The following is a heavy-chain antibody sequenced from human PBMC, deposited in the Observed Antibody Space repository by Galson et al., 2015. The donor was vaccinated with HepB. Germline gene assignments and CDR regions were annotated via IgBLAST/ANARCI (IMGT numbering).Heavy chain of an antibody. J-gene: IGHJ3*02. CDR2: INSDGSST. D-gene: IGHD7-27*01. V-gene: IGHV3-74*01. CDR3: AREGRRTGEVTKAFDM. CDR1: GFTNYW. Sequence: SLRLSCAASGFTNYWMHWVRQDPGRGLVWVSRINSDGSSTSYADSVKGRFTISRDNAQNTLYLQMNSLGDEDTAVYYCAREGRRTGEVTKAFDMWVQGTMVTVAS.